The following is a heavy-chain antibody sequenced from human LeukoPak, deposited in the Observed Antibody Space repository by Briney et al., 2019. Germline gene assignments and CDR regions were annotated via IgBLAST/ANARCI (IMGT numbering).Heavy chain of an antibody. V-gene: IGHV1-2*02. Sequence: ASVKVYCKASGYTFAGYYMHWVRPAPGQGLEWMGWINPNSGGTNYAQKFQGRVTMTRDTSISTAYMELSRLRSDDTAVYYCARRPYSSSGYFDYWGQGTLVTVSS. CDR3: ARRPYSSSGYFDY. J-gene: IGHJ4*02. D-gene: IGHD6-6*01. CDR1: GYTFAGYY. CDR2: INPNSGGT.